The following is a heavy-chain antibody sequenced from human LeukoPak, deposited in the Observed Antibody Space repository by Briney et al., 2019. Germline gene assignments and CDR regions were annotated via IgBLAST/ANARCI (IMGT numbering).Heavy chain of an antibody. CDR2: INQGGSDK. CDR3: TRDRSRAEDD. Sequence: GRSLRLSCAASGFTFSGHWMSWVRQAPGKGLEWVANINQGGSDKYYVDSVKGRFTISRDNANNLLYLQMNSLRGEDTAVYYCTRDRSRAEDDWGQGTLVTVSP. J-gene: IGHJ4*02. V-gene: IGHV3-7*01. D-gene: IGHD1-14*01. CDR1: GFTFSGHW.